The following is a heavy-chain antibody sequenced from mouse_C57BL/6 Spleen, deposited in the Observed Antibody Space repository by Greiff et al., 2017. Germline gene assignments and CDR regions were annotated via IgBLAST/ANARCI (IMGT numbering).Heavy chain of an antibody. D-gene: IGHD4-1*01. J-gene: IGHJ3*01. CDR2: IYPGSGNT. V-gene: IGHV1-76*01. CDR1: GYTFTDYY. CDR3: AREGDWGWFAY. Sequence: QVQLQQSGAELVRPGASVKLSCKASGYTFTDYYINWVKQRPGQGLEWIARIYPGSGNTYYNEKFKGKATLTAEQSSSTAYMQLSSLTSEDSAVYFCAREGDWGWFAYWGQGALVTVSA.